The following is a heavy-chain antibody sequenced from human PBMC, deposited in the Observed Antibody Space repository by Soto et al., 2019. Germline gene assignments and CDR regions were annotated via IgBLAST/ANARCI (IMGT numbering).Heavy chain of an antibody. CDR1: GFSLKTSGEG. CDR3: AYRLSYGAPFDS. J-gene: IGHJ5*01. V-gene: IGHV2-5*02. Sequence: QITLKESGPTLVKPTQTLTLTCTFSGFSLKTSGEGVGWIRQPPGKALEWLALIYWDDDRRYSPSLKTRLTLTKDTSKNQVVLTMTNMDPVDTATYYCAYRLSYGAPFDSWGQGTLVTVSS. D-gene: IGHD4-17*01. CDR2: IYWDDDR.